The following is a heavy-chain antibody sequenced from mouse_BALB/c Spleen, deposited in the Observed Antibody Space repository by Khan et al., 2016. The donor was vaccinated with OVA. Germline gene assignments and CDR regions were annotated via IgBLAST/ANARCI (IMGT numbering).Heavy chain of an antibody. D-gene: IGHD1-3*01. J-gene: IGHJ2*01. CDR3: ARLEDI. Sequence: QVQLKESGPGLVAPSQSLSITCTVSGFSLTSYGAHCARQPPGKGLVWLGVIWAGGSTNYNSALMSRLSISKDNSKSQVFLKMNRLQTDDTAMYYCARLEDIWGQGTTLTVSS. V-gene: IGHV2-9*02. CDR1: GFSLTSYG. CDR2: IWAGGST.